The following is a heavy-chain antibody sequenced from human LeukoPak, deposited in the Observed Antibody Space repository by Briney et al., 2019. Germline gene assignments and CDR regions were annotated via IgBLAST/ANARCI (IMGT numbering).Heavy chain of an antibody. Sequence: GGSLRLSCAASGFNFSSYAMHWVRQAPGKGLDWVAVISDGGDDKFYTDSVKGRFSISRDNSKNTLYLQMNSLRAEDAAAYHCASDLDYRDIDDSFDVWGQGTMVTVSS. CDR3: ASDLDYRDIDDSFDV. CDR2: ISDGGDDK. V-gene: IGHV3-30*10. D-gene: IGHD4-11*01. CDR1: GFNFSSYA. J-gene: IGHJ3*01.